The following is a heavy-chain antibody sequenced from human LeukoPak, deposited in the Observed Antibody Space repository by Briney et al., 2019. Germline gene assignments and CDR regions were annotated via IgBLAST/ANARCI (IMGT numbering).Heavy chain of an antibody. V-gene: IGHV3-9*01. CDR2: ISWNSGSI. CDR1: GFTFDDYA. D-gene: IGHD3-10*01. CDR3: AKDNRDNWFDP. J-gene: IGHJ5*02. Sequence: GGSLRLSCAASGFTFDDYAMHWVRQAPGEGLEWVSGISWNSGSIGYADSVKGRFTISRDNAKNSLYLQMNSLRAEDTALYYCAKDNRDNWFDPWGQGTLVTVSS.